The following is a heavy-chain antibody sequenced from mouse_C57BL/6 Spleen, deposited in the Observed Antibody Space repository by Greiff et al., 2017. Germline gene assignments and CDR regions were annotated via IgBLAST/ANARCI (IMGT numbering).Heavy chain of an antibody. CDR2: ISSGGSYT. V-gene: IGHV5-6*01. D-gene: IGHD1-1*01. Sequence: EVQRVESGGDLVKPGGSLKLSCAASGFTFSSYGMSWVRQTPDKRLEWVATISSGGSYTYYPDSVKGRFTIYRDNAKNTLYLQMSSLKSEDTAMYYCARHSPNYYGSSYRLYFDVWGTGTTVTVSS. CDR3: ARHSPNYYGSSYRLYFDV. J-gene: IGHJ1*03. CDR1: GFTFSSYG.